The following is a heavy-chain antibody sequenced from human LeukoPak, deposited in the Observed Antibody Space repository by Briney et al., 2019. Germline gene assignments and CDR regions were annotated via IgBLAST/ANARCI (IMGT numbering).Heavy chain of an antibody. J-gene: IGHJ4*02. CDR3: ARDNAEYYYDSSGYYDY. Sequence: ASVKVSCKASGYTFTGYYMHWVRQAPGQGLEWMGWINPNSGGTNYAQKFQGWVTMTRDTSISTAYMELSRLRSDDTAVYYCARDNAEYYYDSSGYYDYWGQGTLVTVSS. D-gene: IGHD3-22*01. V-gene: IGHV1-2*04. CDR1: GYTFTGYY. CDR2: INPNSGGT.